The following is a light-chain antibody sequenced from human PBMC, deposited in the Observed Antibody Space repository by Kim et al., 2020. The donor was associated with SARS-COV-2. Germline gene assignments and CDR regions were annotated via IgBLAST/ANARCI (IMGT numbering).Light chain of an antibody. V-gene: IGKV3-20*01. J-gene: IGKJ1*01. Sequence: SPGETGTRSCRASQSGTNRHVAWYQHKPGQAPRLLIYETSIRASGIPDRFSGSGSGTDFTLTISRLEPGDFAMYYCQQSGTLPQTFGQGTKVDIK. CDR1: QSGTNRH. CDR3: QQSGTLPQT. CDR2: ETS.